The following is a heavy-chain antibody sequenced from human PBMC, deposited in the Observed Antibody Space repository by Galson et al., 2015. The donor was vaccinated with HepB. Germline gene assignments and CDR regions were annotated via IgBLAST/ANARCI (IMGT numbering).Heavy chain of an antibody. CDR3: ATYSSSTFYSYYYYGLDV. Sequence: QSGAEVKKPGESLRISCQGSEYRFTNYWINWVRQMPGKGLEWMGRIDATDSYTNYSPSFQGHVTISADKSINTAYLQWSSLKASDTAKYHCATYSSSTFYSYYYYGLDVWGQGTTVTVSS. D-gene: IGHD2/OR15-2a*01. J-gene: IGHJ6*02. V-gene: IGHV5-10-1*01. CDR2: IDATDSYT. CDR1: EYRFTNYW.